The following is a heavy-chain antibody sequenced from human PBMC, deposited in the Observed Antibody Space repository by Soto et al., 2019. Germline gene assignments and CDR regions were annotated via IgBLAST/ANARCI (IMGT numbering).Heavy chain of an antibody. CDR3: PRPARECNIPGCAT. J-gene: IGHJ5*02. Sequence: EVQLVESGGGLVQPGGSLRLSCVVSGLAFSTYWMKWVRQAPGKGLEWVANINQDGSESYYVDSVKGRCTISRDNAKNSLYLQLTCLRADATAVYYVPRPARECNIPGCATWGQGTLVTDS. CDR2: INQDGSES. D-gene: IGHD2-2*01. CDR1: GLAFSTYW. V-gene: IGHV3-7*01.